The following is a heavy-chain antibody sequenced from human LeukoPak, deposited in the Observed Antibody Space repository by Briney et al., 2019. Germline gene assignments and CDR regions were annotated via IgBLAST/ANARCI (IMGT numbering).Heavy chain of an antibody. CDR1: GGSFSGYY. J-gene: IGHJ6*02. CDR2: INHSGST. Sequence: SETLSLTCAVYGGSFSGYYWNWIRQPPGKGLEWIGEINHSGSTNYNPSLKSRVTISVDTSKNQFSLKLSSVTAADTAVYYCARHNIAVAVPGGMDVWGQGITVTVSS. V-gene: IGHV4-34*01. CDR3: ARHNIAVAVPGGMDV. D-gene: IGHD6-19*01.